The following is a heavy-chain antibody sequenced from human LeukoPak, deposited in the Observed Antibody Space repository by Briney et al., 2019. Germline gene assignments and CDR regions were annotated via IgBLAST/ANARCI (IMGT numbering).Heavy chain of an antibody. V-gene: IGHV4-34*01. CDR3: ARHLGDYDFWSGYYSLNWFDP. J-gene: IGHJ5*02. CDR2: IYYSGST. D-gene: IGHD3-3*01. CDR1: GGSFSGYY. Sequence: SETLSLTCAVYGGSFSGYYWSWIRQPPGKGLEWIGSIYYSGSTYYNPSLKSRVTISVDTSKNQFSLKLSSVTAADTAVYYCARHLGDYDFWSGYYSLNWFDPWGQGTLVTVSS.